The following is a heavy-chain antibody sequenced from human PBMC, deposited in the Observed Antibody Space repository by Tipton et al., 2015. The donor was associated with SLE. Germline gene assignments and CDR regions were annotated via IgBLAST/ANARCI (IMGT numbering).Heavy chain of an antibody. CDR3: ARPRSGSSAPFDH. J-gene: IGHJ4*02. CDR1: GGSIRGYY. D-gene: IGHD6-6*01. V-gene: IGHV4-39*01. Sequence: TLSLTCTVYGGSIRGYYWGWIRQPPGKGLEWIGSIYYSGKTNYNPSLKSRVTISVDTSKNKFSLKLSSVTAADTAVYYCARPRSGSSAPFDHWGQGTLVTVSS. CDR2: IYYSGKT.